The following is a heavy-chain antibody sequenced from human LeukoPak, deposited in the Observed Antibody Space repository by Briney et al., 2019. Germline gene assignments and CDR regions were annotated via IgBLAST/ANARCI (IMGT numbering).Heavy chain of an antibody. V-gene: IGHV3-48*04. CDR3: ARGRDLFDS. J-gene: IGHJ4*02. CDR2: ISSSGGTI. CDR1: GFTFNTYS. Sequence: GGSLRLSCVASGFTFNTYSMNWFRQAPGKGLEWISYISSSGGTIYYSDSVKGRSTISRDNAKNSLYLQMNSLRAEDTAVYYCARGRDLFDSWGQGTLVIVSS.